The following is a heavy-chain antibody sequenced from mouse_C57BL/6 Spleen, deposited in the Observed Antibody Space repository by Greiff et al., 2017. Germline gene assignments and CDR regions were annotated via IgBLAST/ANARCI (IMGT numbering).Heavy chain of an antibody. D-gene: IGHD2-2*01. Sequence: VQLQQFGAELVRPGASVKLSCTASGFNIKDDYMHWVKQRPEQGMEWIGWIDTENGDTEYDSKFQGKATITADTSSNTAYLQLSSLTSEDTAVYYCTTPFYYGYDGDYWGQGTTRTVSS. CDR3: TTPFYYGYDGDY. J-gene: IGHJ2*01. V-gene: IGHV14-4*01. CDR2: IDTENGDT. CDR1: GFNIKDDY.